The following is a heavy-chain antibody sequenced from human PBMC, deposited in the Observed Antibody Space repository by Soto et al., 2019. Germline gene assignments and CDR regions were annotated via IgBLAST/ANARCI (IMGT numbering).Heavy chain of an antibody. CDR2: ISAYNGNT. J-gene: IGHJ3*02. V-gene: IGHV1-18*01. CDR3: ACPLTAAGTSHDAFDI. Sequence: ASVKVSCKASGYTFTSYGISWVRQAPGQGLEWMGWISAYNGNTNYAQKLQGRVTMPTDTSTSTAYMELRSPRADDADLCSCACPLTAAGTSHDAFDIWGQGTMVTVSS. CDR1: GYTFTSYG. D-gene: IGHD6-13*01.